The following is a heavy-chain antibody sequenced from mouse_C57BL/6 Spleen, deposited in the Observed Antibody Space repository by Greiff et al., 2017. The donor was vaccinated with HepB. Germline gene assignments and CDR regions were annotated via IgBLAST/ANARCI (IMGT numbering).Heavy chain of an antibody. Sequence: EVKVVESGGGLVQPGGSLSLSCAASGFTFTDYYMSWVRQPPGKALEWLGFIRNKANGYTTEYSASVKGRFTISRANSQSILSLQMNALGAEDSSTYYCARRGKSSGGSSSIDYWGQGTTLTVSS. CDR2: IRNKANGYTT. J-gene: IGHJ2*01. D-gene: IGHD1-1*01. CDR1: GFTFTDYY. V-gene: IGHV7-3*01. CDR3: ARRGKSSGGSSSIDY.